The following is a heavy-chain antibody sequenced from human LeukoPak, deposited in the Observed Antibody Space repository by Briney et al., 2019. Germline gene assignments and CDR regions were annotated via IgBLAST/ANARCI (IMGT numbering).Heavy chain of an antibody. D-gene: IGHD1-7*01. V-gene: IGHV4-61*01. Sequence: TSETLSLTCTVSGGSVSSGTYYWTWIRQPPGKGLEWIGYISYSGSTNYNPSLKSRVTISVDTSKNQFSLKLSSVTAADTAVYYCARITGTTFMDYWGQGTLVTVSS. CDR1: GGSVSSGTYY. CDR2: ISYSGST. J-gene: IGHJ4*02. CDR3: ARITGTTFMDY.